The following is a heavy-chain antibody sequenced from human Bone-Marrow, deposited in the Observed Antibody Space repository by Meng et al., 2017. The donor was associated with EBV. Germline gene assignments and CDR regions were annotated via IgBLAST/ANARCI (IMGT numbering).Heavy chain of an antibody. CDR3: ASTSGNLIYSDY. D-gene: IGHD1-26*01. CDR1: GASVSSGSYY. V-gene: IGHV4-61*01. Sequence: GRLQESGTRLVKPSETLSLTCTVSGASVSSGSYYWNWIRQPPGKGLEWIGYIYYNGNTNYNPSLKSRVTISVDTSKNQFSLKLSSVTAADTAVYYCASTSGNLIYSDYWGQGTLVTVSS. CDR2: IYYNGNT. J-gene: IGHJ4*02.